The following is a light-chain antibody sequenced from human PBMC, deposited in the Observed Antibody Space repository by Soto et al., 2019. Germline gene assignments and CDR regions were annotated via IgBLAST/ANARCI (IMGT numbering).Light chain of an antibody. CDR2: GVT. J-gene: IGLJ1*01. V-gene: IGLV2-14*01. Sequence: QSALTQPASVSGSPGQSITISCTGTSSDVGGYNYVSWYQQHPGIAPKLLIYGVTIRPSGVSTRFSGSKSGNTASQTISGLQAEDEADYHCSSYTSASTLLYLFGTGTKLTVL. CDR1: SSDVGGYNY. CDR3: SSYTSASTLLYL.